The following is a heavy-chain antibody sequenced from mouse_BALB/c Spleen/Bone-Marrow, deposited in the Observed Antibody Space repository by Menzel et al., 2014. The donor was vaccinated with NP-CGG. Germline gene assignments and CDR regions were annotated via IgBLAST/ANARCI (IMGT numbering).Heavy chain of an antibody. V-gene: IGHV3-1*02. J-gene: IGHJ1*01. D-gene: IGHD1-1*02. CDR2: IHYSVST. CDR3: ARRGGNWYFDV. Sequence: SHFPGNKLEWMGYIHYSVSTNYNPFLKSRISITRDTSKNQFFLQLNSVTTEDTATYYCARRGGNWYFDVWGAGTTVTVSS.